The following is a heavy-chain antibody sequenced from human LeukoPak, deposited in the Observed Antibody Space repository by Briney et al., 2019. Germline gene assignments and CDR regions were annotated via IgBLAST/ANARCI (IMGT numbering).Heavy chain of an antibody. V-gene: IGHV3-23*01. CDR3: AKRGVVIRVILVGFHKEAYYFDS. D-gene: IGHD3-22*01. Sequence: PGGSLTLSCAVSGITLSSYGMSWVRQAPGKGLEWVAGISGSGGSTNYADSVKGRFTISRDNPKNTLFLQMNSLRAEDTAVYFCAKRGVVIRVILVGFHKEAYYFDSWGQGALVTVSS. J-gene: IGHJ4*02. CDR2: ISGSGGST. CDR1: GITLSSYG.